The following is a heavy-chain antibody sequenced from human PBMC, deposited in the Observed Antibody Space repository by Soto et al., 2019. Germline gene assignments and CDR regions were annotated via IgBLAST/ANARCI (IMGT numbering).Heavy chain of an antibody. CDR1: GFTFSSCS. CDR2: ISSSSSYI. V-gene: IGHV3-21*01. J-gene: IGHJ6*02. CDR3: ARDRGYCSAGSCYSYGMDV. D-gene: IGHD2-15*01. Sequence: XGGSLRLSCAASGFTFSSCSMNCVRQAPGKGLEWVSSISSSSSYIYYADSVKGRFTISRDNAKNSLYLQMNSLRAEDTAVYYCARDRGYCSAGSCYSYGMDVWGQGTTVTASS.